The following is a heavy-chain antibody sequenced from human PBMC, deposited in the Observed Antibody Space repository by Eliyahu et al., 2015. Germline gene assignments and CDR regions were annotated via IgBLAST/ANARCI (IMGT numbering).Heavy chain of an antibody. J-gene: IGHJ4*02. Sequence: EVQLVESGGGLVQPGGSXXLSCXASGXTFSXYAMSWVRQAPGXGLEWVSAISGSGGSTYYADSVKGRFTISRDNSKNTLYLQMNSLRAEDTAVYYCAKVGWGHRIDYWGQGTLVTVSS. CDR2: ISGSGGST. CDR1: GXTFSXYA. V-gene: IGHV3-23*04. CDR3: AKVGWGHRIDY. D-gene: IGHD1-26*01.